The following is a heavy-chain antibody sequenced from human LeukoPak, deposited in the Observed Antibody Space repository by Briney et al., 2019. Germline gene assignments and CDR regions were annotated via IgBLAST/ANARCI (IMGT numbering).Heavy chain of an antibody. CDR1: GFTFSSYA. D-gene: IGHD6-13*01. Sequence: GGSLRLSCAVSGFTFSSYAMSWVRQAPGKGLEWVSRINSDGSSTNYADSVKGRFTISRDNAKNTLYLQMNSLRAEDTAIYYCVRDLQRHYLGVAVAGRRRWFDPWGQGTLVTVSS. CDR2: INSDGSST. J-gene: IGHJ5*02. CDR3: VRDLQRHYLGVAVAGRRRWFDP. V-gene: IGHV3-74*01.